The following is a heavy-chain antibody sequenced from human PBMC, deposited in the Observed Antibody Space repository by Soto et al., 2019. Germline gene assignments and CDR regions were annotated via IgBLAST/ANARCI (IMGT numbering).Heavy chain of an antibody. J-gene: IGHJ4*02. CDR1: GYTFPSYG. CDR3: AGAELYYDFWSGYSDTVYYFDY. V-gene: IGHV1-18*01. D-gene: IGHD3-3*01. CDR2: ISAYNGNT. Sequence: ASVKVSCKDSGYTFPSYGISWVRQAPGQGLEWKGWISAYNGNTNYAQKVQGRVTMTTDTSTITAYMDLRSLRSDDTAVYYCAGAELYYDFWSGYSDTVYYFDYGGQGTLVTVSS.